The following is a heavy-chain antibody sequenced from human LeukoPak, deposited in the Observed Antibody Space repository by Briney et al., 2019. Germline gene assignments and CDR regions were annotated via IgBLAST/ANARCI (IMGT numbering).Heavy chain of an antibody. V-gene: IGHV4-59*08. CDR3: ARSKGYFDY. J-gene: IGHJ4*02. Sequence: SETLSHTCTVSGGSISNNYWSWVRQPPGKGLEWIGYISYSGSTNYNPSLKSRVTILVDTSKNQFSLKLSSVTAADTAVYYCARSKGYFDYWGQGTLVTVSS. CDR1: GGSISNNY. CDR2: ISYSGST.